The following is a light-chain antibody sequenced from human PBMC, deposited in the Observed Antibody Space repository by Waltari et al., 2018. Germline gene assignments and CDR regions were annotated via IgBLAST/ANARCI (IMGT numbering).Light chain of an antibody. CDR3: SSYTSSSTLAVV. V-gene: IGLV2-14*03. CDR1: SSHVGGYNY. CDR2: DVS. J-gene: IGLJ2*01. Sequence: QSALTQPASVSGSPGQSITISCTGTSSHVGGYNYVSWYQQHPGKAPKRMIYDVSNRPSGVSNRFSGSKSGNTASLTISGLQAEDEADYYCSSYTSSSTLAVVFGGGTKLTVL.